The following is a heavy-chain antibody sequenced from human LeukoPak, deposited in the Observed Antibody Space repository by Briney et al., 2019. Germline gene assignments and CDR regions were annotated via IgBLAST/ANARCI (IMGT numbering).Heavy chain of an antibody. J-gene: IGHJ3*02. CDR2: VDPEDGET. CDR1: GYTFTDYY. Sequence: ASVKISCKVSGYTFTDYYMLWVQQAPGKGLEWMGLVDPEDGETIYAEKFQGRVTITADTSTDTAYMELGSLRSEDTAVYYCATGRSVWLWGAFDIWGQGTMVTVSS. CDR3: ATGRSVWLWGAFDI. V-gene: IGHV1-69-2*01. D-gene: IGHD3-22*01.